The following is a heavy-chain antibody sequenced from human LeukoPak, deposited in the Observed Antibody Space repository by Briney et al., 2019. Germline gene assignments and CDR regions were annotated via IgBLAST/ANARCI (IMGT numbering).Heavy chain of an antibody. J-gene: IGHJ4*02. V-gene: IGHV4-30-2*01. CDR2: IYHSGST. CDR1: GGSISSGGYS. CDR3: ARGALDYEFDY. Sequence: PSETLSLTCAVSGGSISSGGYSWSWIRQPPGKGLEWTGYIYHSGSTYYNPSLKSRVTISVDRSKNQFSLKLSSVTAADTAVYYCARGALDYEFDYWGQGTLVTVSS. D-gene: IGHD4-17*01.